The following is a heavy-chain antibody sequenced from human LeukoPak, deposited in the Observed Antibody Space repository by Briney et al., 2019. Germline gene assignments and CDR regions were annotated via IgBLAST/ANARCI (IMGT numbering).Heavy chain of an antibody. CDR2: ISYDGSNN. V-gene: IGHV3-30-3*01. J-gene: IGHJ3*02. CDR3: VKETGDLGQGGLEI. D-gene: IGHD7-27*01. Sequence: GGSLRLSCAASGFTFSSYAMHWVRQAPGKGLEWVAVISYDGSNNYYADSVKGRFTISRDNSKNTLYLQMNSLRAEDTAVYYCVKETGDLGQGGLEIWGQGTTVTVS. CDR1: GFTFSSYA.